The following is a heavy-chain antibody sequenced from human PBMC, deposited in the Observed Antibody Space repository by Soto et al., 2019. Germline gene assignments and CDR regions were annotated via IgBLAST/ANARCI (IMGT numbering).Heavy chain of an antibody. CDR2: ISSSGSTK. CDR3: ASLGYYYYDMDA. V-gene: IGHV3-11*01. Sequence: QVQLVESGGGLVKSGGSLRLSCAASGFTFSDYHMSWIRQAPGTGLEWVSYISSSGSTKYYADSVKGRFTISRDNAKNSLYLQMNSLKAEDTAVYYCASLGYYYYDMDAWGQGTTVTVSS. CDR1: GFTFSDYH. J-gene: IGHJ6*02. D-gene: IGHD7-27*01.